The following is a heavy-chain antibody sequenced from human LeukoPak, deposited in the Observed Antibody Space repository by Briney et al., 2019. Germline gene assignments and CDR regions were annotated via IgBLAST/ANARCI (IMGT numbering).Heavy chain of an antibody. CDR2: MKQDGSEQ. V-gene: IGHV3-7*01. Sequence: PGGSLRLSCAASGFTFSTYWMHCVRQAPGKGLEWVANMKQDGSEQYYGDSVRGRFTISRDNAKNSLYLQMNSLRVADTAVYYCARDADWASDYWGQGTLVTVSS. CDR1: GFTFSTYW. D-gene: IGHD3/OR15-3a*01. CDR3: ARDADWASDY. J-gene: IGHJ4*02.